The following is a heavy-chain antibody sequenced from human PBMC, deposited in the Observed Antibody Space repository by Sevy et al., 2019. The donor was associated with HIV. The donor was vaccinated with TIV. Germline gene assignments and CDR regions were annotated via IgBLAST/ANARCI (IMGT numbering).Heavy chain of an antibody. CDR1: GFTFSSYG. D-gene: IGHD2-21*01. J-gene: IGHJ6*02. CDR2: IWYDGSNK. CDR3: ARVFRHLHYYYYGMDV. Sequence: GGSLRLSCAASGFTFSSYGMHWVRQAPGKGLEWVAVIWYDGSNKYYADSVKGRFTISRDNSKNTLYLQMNSLRAEDTAVYYCARVFRHLHYYYYGMDVWGQGTTVTVSS. V-gene: IGHV3-33*01.